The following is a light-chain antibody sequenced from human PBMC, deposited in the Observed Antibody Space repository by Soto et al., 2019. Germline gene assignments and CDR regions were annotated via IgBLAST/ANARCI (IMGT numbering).Light chain of an antibody. Sequence: QSALTQPRSVSGSPGQSVTISCTGTSSDVGGYNYVSWYQQHPGKAPKLMIHEVTNRPSGVPNRFSGSKSGNTASLTIYGLQAEDEADYYCSSFTSRSTYVFGSGTKLTVL. J-gene: IGLJ1*01. CDR2: EVT. CDR1: SSDVGGYNY. V-gene: IGLV2-14*01. CDR3: SSFTSRSTYV.